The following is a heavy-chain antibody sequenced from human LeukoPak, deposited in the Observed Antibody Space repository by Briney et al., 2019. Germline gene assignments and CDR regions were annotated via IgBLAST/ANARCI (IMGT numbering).Heavy chain of an antibody. Sequence: GGSLRLSCAASGFTFSSYAMSWVRQAQGKGLEWVSAISGSGGSTYYADSVKGRFTISRDNSKNTLYLQMNSLRAEDTAVYYCASHHYYDSSGLDDYFDYWGQRTLVTVSS. J-gene: IGHJ4*02. V-gene: IGHV3-23*01. CDR3: ASHHYYDSSGLDDYFDY. CDR1: GFTFSSYA. CDR2: ISGSGGST. D-gene: IGHD3-22*01.